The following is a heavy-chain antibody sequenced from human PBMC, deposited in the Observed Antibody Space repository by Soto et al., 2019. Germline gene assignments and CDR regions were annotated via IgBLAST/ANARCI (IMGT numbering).Heavy chain of an antibody. J-gene: IGHJ4*01. V-gene: IGHV2-5*02. D-gene: IGHD5-12*01. CDR2: IFCDDDK. Sequence: QITLTESGPTLVKPTHTLTLTCTFSGFLLSTRGVGVACIRQPPGKDLEWLALIFCDDDKWYSPSLRSRLTITEDTSKTQVVLTMTHMDPVDTATYYCAHRPRGYAYYFDYWGQGTLVTVSS. CDR1: GFLLSTRGVG. CDR3: AHRPRGYAYYFDY.